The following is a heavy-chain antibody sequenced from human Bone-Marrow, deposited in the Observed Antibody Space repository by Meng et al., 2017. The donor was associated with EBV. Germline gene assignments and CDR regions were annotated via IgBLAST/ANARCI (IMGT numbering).Heavy chain of an antibody. CDR3: ARDPYSYGLYYFDY. D-gene: IGHD5-18*01. J-gene: IGHJ4*02. V-gene: IGHV3-11*01. Sequence: QVQLVEXXXXXVKPGGXXXLSCXXSGFTFSDYYMSWIRQAPGKGLEWVSYISSSGSTIYYADSVKGRFTISRDNAKNSLYLQMNSLRAEDTAVYYCARDPYSYGLYYFDYWGQGTLVTVSS. CDR2: ISSSGSTI. CDR1: GFTFSDYY.